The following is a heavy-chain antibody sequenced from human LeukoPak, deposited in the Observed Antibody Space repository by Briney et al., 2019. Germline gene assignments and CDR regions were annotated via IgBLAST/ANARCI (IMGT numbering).Heavy chain of an antibody. CDR3: ARVPHSVEGSMKAVFIHYFDY. Sequence: PSETLSLSCAVSGYSISSGYCWGWIRQPPGKGLEWIGGIDHSGNTHYNPSLKNRVTISVDTSKNDFSLKLSSVTATDTAVYYCARVPHSVEGSMKAVFIHYFDYWGQGSLVTVSS. D-gene: IGHD3-22*01. V-gene: IGHV4-38-2*01. CDR2: IDHSGNT. CDR1: GYSISSGYC. J-gene: IGHJ4*02.